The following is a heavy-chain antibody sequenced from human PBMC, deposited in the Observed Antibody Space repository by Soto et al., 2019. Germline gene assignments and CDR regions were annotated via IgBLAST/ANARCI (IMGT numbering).Heavy chain of an antibody. V-gene: IGHV4-39*01. J-gene: IGHJ4*02. CDR3: ARNRITMAATDN. Sequence: QLQLQESGPGLVKPSETLSLTCTVSSGSISSSTYYWGWIRQPPGKGLEWIGSIYSSGSTYYSPSLKGRVTMSVDTSRYQFYLKVSSVTAADTAVYYCARNRITMAATDNWGQGTLVTVSS. D-gene: IGHD6-19*01. CDR1: SGSISSSTYY. CDR2: IYSSGST.